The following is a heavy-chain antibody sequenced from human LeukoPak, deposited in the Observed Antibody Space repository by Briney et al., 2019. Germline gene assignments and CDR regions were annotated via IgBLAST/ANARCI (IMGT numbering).Heavy chain of an antibody. V-gene: IGHV3-30-3*02. CDR3: AKTETRIAAAGVDY. D-gene: IGHD6-13*01. CDR2: ISADGTEK. CDR1: GFTFSSYA. J-gene: IGHJ4*02. Sequence: GRSLKLSCVGSGFTFSSYALHWLRQAPGKGLEWVAVISADGTEKYYGDPVKGRFTMSRDNSKNVLFLQVNSLRTDDTAVYYCAKTETRIAAAGVDYWGQGTLVTVSS.